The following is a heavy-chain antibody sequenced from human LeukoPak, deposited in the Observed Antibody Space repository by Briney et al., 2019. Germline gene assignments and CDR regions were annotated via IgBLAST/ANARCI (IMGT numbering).Heavy chain of an antibody. CDR1: GGSISSSSYY. Sequence: SETLSLTCSVSGGSISSSSYYWGWIRQPPGKGLEWIGSIYYGGSTSNNPSLNSRVPISGDTSTNQFSLKMSSVTAADTAVYYCARLGYCSSTSCYDEGDYWGQGTLVTVSS. V-gene: IGHV4-39*01. CDR2: IYYGGST. J-gene: IGHJ4*02. CDR3: ARLGYCSSTSCYDEGDY. D-gene: IGHD2-2*01.